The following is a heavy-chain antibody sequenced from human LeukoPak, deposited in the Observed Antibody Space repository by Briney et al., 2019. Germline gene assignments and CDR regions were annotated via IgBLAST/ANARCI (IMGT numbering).Heavy chain of an antibody. J-gene: IGHJ4*02. CDR1: GFTFSTYA. CDR2: INGIGGST. D-gene: IGHD1-26*01. Sequence: GGSLRLSCAASGFTFSTYAMSWVRQAPGKGLEWVSAINGIGGSTYYADSVKGRFTISRDDSKNTLYLQMNSLRAEDTAVYYCAKGGKWDVTPFDYWGQGTLVTVSS. CDR3: AKGGKWDVTPFDY. V-gene: IGHV3-23*01.